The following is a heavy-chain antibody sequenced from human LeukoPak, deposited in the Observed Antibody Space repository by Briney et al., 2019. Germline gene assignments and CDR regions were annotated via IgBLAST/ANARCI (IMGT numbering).Heavy chain of an antibody. CDR2: IYTGGNT. CDR3: ARDNAPYTSSSSGLGLFDY. J-gene: IGHJ4*02. V-gene: IGHV3-53*01. D-gene: IGHD6-6*01. CDR1: GITVSSNY. Sequence: TGGSLRLSCAASGITVSSNYMSWVRQAPGKGLEWVSVIYTGGNTYYADSVKGRFTVSRDNSKNTLYLQMNSLRAEDTAVYYCARDNAPYTSSSSGLGLFDYWGQGTLVTVSS.